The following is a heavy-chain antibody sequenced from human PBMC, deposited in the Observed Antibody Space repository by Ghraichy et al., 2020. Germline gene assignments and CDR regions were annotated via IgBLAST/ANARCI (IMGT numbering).Heavy chain of an antibody. D-gene: IGHD1-26*01. CDR1: GGSVSSGSYY. CDR2: IYYSGST. V-gene: IGHV4-61*01. CDR3: ARDRGGSREGPFDY. J-gene: IGHJ4*02. Sequence: SQTLSLTCTVSGGSVSSGSYYWSWIRQPPGKGLEWIGYIYYSGSTNYNPSLKSRVTISVDTSKNQFSLKLSSVTAADTAVYYCARDRGGSREGPFDYWGQGTLVTVSS.